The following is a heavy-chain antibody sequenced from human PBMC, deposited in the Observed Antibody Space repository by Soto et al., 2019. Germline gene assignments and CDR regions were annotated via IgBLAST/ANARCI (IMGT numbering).Heavy chain of an antibody. J-gene: IGHJ3*01. Sequence: QLQLQESGPGLVKPAETMSLKCAFSGGSVSSGNYFWGWMRQPLGKGLEWIGNIYYNGDTYYSPSLKSRVTMSVHTAQNQYSLRLTSVTAADTAVYYCARRLMDILNQVHAFDFWGQGTLVTVSS. V-gene: IGHV4-39*01. CDR3: ARRLMDILNQVHAFDF. CDR1: GGSVSSGNYF. CDR2: IYYNGDT. D-gene: IGHD3-9*01.